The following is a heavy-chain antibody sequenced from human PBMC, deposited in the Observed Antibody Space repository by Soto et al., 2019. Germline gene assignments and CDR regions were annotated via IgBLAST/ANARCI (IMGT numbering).Heavy chain of an antibody. CDR1: GGTFSSYA. Sequence: QVQLVQSGAEVKKPGSSVKVSCKASGGTFSSYAISWVRQAPGQGLEWMGGIIPIFGTANYAQKFQGRVTSTADESTSTAYMELSSLRSEDTAVYYCARDRSDAVAGTSGMDVWGQGTTVTVSS. J-gene: IGHJ6*02. V-gene: IGHV1-69*12. CDR3: ARDRSDAVAGTSGMDV. CDR2: IIPIFGTA. D-gene: IGHD6-19*01.